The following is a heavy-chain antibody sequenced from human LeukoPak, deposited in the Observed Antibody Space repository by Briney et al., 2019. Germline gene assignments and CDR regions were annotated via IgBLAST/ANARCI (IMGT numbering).Heavy chain of an antibody. D-gene: IGHD2-2*01. CDR3: AKRYCSSTSCYAGPTSYFDY. Sequence: SETLSLTCTVSGGSISSSSYYWGWIRQPPGKGLEWIMSIYYSGSTYYNPSLKSRVTISVDTSKNQLSLKLSSVTAADTAVYYCAKRYCSSTSCYAGPTSYFDYWGQGTLVTVSS. CDR1: GGSISSSSYY. V-gene: IGHV4-39*01. J-gene: IGHJ4*02. CDR2: IYYSGST.